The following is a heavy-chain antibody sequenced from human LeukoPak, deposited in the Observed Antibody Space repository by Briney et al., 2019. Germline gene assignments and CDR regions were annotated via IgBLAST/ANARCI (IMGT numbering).Heavy chain of an antibody. CDR1: GFTFSSYG. Sequence: GGSLRLSCAASGFTFSSYGMHWVRQAPGKGLEWVAFIRYDGSNKYYADSVKGRFTISRDNSKNTLYLQMNSLRAEDTAVYYCARDSGSYSYFDYWGQGTLATVSS. J-gene: IGHJ4*02. CDR2: IRYDGSNK. V-gene: IGHV3-30*02. CDR3: ARDSGSYSYFDY. D-gene: IGHD1-26*01.